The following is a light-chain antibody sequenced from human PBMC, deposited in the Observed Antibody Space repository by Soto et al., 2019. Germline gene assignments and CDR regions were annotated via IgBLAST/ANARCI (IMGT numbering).Light chain of an antibody. Sequence: DIVLTQTPLSLSVTPGQTASISCKSSQSLLQTDGKTYLHWYLQRPGQPPQLLIHEVYNRFSGVPDRFSGSGSGTDFTLEITRVEAEDVGVYYCMQSIQLPATFGQGTKVEIK. CDR3: MQSIQLPAT. J-gene: IGKJ1*01. V-gene: IGKV2D-29*01. CDR2: EVY. CDR1: QSLLQTDGKTY.